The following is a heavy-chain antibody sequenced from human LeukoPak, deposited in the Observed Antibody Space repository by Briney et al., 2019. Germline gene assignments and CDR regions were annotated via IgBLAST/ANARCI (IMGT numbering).Heavy chain of an antibody. D-gene: IGHD3-10*01. CDR1: GFTFKNHA. V-gene: IGHV3-23*01. Sequence: GGSLRLSCVASGFTFKNHAMSWVRQAPGKGLEWVSAVGGSGVPAYYGASVKGRFTISRDNSKNTLYLQLNSLRSEDTAIYYCARWMNNYFGSGTLASPFDDWGQGTLVTVSS. CDR2: VGGSGVPA. J-gene: IGHJ4*02. CDR3: ARWMNNYFGSGTLASPFDD.